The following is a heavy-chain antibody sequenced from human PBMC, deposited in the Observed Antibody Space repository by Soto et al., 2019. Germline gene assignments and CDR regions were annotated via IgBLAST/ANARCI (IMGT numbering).Heavy chain of an antibody. CDR1: GGSISSYY. CDR3: ARVDVVVPAARHDAFDI. J-gene: IGHJ3*02. D-gene: IGHD2-2*01. CDR2: IYYSGST. V-gene: IGHV4-59*12. Sequence: SETLSLTCSVSGGSISSYYWSWIRQPPGKGLEWIGYIYYSGSTNYNPSLKSRVTISVDTSKNQFSLKLSSVTAADTAVYYCARVDVVVPAARHDAFDIWGQGTMVTVSS.